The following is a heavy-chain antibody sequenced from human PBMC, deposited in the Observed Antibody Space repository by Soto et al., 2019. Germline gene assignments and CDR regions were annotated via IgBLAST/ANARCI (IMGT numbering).Heavy chain of an antibody. D-gene: IGHD5-12*01. CDR3: ARAWDSGYDHFDY. Sequence: SETLSLTCTVSGGSISSYYWSWIRQPPGKGLEWIGYIYYSGSTNYNPSLKSRVTISVDTSRNQFSLKLSSVTAADTAVYYCARAWDSGYDHFDYWGQGTLVTVSS. CDR2: IYYSGST. CDR1: GGSISSYY. V-gene: IGHV4-59*01. J-gene: IGHJ4*02.